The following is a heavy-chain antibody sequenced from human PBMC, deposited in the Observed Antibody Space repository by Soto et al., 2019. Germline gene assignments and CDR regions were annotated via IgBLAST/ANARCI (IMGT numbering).Heavy chain of an antibody. CDR3: AYKLPVTKSAVDI. J-gene: IGHJ3*02. D-gene: IGHD4-17*01. CDR1: GFSLNARGVG. V-gene: IGHV2-5*01. Sequence: SGAPVAHPPRTLTLPWTCSGFSLNARGVGVGWVGQPPGRPLEWLAVIYWTDDKRYSPSLKSRLSITKDTSKNQVVLTMTIMDPMDTATFFCAYKLPVTKSAVDIWGQGTMVTVSS. CDR2: IYWTDDK.